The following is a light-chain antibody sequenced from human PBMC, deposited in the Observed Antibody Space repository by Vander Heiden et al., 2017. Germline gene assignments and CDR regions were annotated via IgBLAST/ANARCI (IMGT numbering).Light chain of an antibody. CDR1: QSITSN. CDR2: DAS. J-gene: IGKJ2*01. V-gene: IGKV3-15*01. CDR3: QQHNNWPLYT. Sequence: EIVLTQSPATLSVSPGERATLSCRASQSITSNLAWYQQKAGQAPRLLIYDASNRTTASPATLSSSSSGTAFTLTISSLQSEDFSVYYCQQHNNWPLYTFGEGTKLEIK.